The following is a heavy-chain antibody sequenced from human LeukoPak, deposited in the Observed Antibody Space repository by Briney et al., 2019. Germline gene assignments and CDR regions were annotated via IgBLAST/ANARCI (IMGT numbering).Heavy chain of an antibody. V-gene: IGHV3-7*01. J-gene: IGHJ4*02. CDR2: IRQDANVK. CDR3: ARWADDSGIYYIAS. CDR1: GFTFSNYW. D-gene: IGHD3-10*01. Sequence: GGSLRLSCAASGFTFSNYWITWVRQAPGKGLQWVASIRQDANVKYYVDSVKGRFTISRDNAENSLYLQMNSLRAEDTALYYCARWADDSGIYYIASWGQGSLVIVSS.